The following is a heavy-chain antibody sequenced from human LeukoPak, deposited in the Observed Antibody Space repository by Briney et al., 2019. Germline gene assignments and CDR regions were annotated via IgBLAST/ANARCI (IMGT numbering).Heavy chain of an antibody. CDR3: ARALTYYYDSSGYYYGYYFDY. CDR2: IYTSGST. J-gene: IGHJ4*02. CDR1: GGSISSGSYY. D-gene: IGHD3-22*01. Sequence: PSQTLSLTCTVSGGSISSGSYYWSWIRQPAGKGLEWIGRIYTSGSTNYNPSLKSRVTISVDTSKNQFSLKLSSVTAADTAVYYCARALTYYYDSSGYYYGYYFDYWGQGTLVTVSS. V-gene: IGHV4-61*02.